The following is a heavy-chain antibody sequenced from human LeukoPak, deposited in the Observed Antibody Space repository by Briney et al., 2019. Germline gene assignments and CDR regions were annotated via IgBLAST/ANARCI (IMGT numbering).Heavy chain of an antibody. CDR1: GFTVSSNY. V-gene: IGHV3-53*01. D-gene: IGHD2-2*01. J-gene: IGHJ4*02. CDR3: ARAQLLLYDY. Sequence: GGSLRLSCAASGFTVSSNYMSWVRQAPGKGLEWISVIYGSGSTYYADSVKGRFTISRDNSKNTLSLQMNSLRAEDTAVYYCARAQLLLYDYWGQGTLVTVSS. CDR2: IYGSGST.